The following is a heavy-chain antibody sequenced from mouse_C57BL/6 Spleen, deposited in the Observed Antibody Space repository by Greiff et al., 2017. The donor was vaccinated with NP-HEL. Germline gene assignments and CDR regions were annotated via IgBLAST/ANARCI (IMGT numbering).Heavy chain of an antibody. CDR3: AMGDYDSYWYFDV. CDR2: IHPSDSDT. J-gene: IGHJ1*03. V-gene: IGHV1-74*01. CDR1: GYTFTSYW. Sequence: QVQLQQPGAELVKPGASVKVSCKASGYTFTSYWMHWVKQRPGQGLEWIGRIHPSDSDTNYNQKFKGKATLTVDKSSSTAYMQLSSLTSEDSAVYYCAMGDYDSYWYFDVWGTGTTVTVSS. D-gene: IGHD2-4*01.